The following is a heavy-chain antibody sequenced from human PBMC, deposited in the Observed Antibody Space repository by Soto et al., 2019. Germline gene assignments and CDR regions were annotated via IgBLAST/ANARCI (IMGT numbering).Heavy chain of an antibody. Sequence: EVQLVESGGGLVQPGGSLRLSCAASGFTFSSYSMNWVRQAPGKGLEWVSYISSSSSTIYYADSVKGRFTISRDNAKNSLYLQMNSLRDEDTAVYYCARGKINYGSNVVFDYWGQGTLVTVSS. J-gene: IGHJ4*02. CDR1: GFTFSSYS. CDR2: ISSSSSTI. CDR3: ARGKINYGSNVVFDY. D-gene: IGHD4-17*01. V-gene: IGHV3-48*02.